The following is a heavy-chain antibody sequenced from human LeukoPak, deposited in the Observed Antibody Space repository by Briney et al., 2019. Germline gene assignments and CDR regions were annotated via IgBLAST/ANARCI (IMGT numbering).Heavy chain of an antibody. Sequence: TGGSLRLSCAASGFTFSTRSMNWVRQAPGKGPEWVSYISGSSNTIYYADSVKGRFTISRDNVKNLLYLQMNSLRAEDTAVYYCARDPATYGSYYYYLYMDVWGKGTTVTVSS. CDR1: GFTFSTRS. D-gene: IGHD2-8*01. CDR2: ISGSSNTI. J-gene: IGHJ6*03. V-gene: IGHV3-48*01. CDR3: ARDPATYGSYYYYLYMDV.